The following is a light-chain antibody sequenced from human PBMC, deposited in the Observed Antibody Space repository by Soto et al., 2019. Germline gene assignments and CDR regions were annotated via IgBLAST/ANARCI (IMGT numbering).Light chain of an antibody. J-gene: IGKJ4*01. CDR3: LQHNTYPLS. CDR1: QAISHY. V-gene: IGKV1-17*03. CDR2: GAS. Sequence: DIQKTQSPSAMSASVGDRVTITCRASQAISHYLAWFHQRPGEVPKRLIYGASTLQSGVPSRFSGSGSGTEFTLTISSLQPEDFGTYYCLQHNTYPLSFGGGTQVE.